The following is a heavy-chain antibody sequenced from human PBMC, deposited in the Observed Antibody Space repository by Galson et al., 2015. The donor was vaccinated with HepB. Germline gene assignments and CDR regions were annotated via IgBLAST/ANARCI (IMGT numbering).Heavy chain of an antibody. D-gene: IGHD6-13*01. V-gene: IGHV1-18*01. CDR2: ISAYNGNT. CDR3: ARDGIIFWIAAAGTAPYFDY. Sequence: SVKVSCEASGYTFTSYGISWVRQAPGQGLEWMGWISAYNGNTNYAQKLQGRVTMTTDTSTSTAYMELRSLRSDDTAVYYCARDGIIFWIAAAGTAPYFDYWGQGTLVTVSS. J-gene: IGHJ4*02. CDR1: GYTFTSYG.